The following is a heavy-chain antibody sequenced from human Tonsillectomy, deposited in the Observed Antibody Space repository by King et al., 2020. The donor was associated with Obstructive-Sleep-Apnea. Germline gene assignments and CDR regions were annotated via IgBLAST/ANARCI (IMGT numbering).Heavy chain of an antibody. J-gene: IGHJ5*01. D-gene: IGHD4-17*01. V-gene: IGHV3-15*01. CDR2: FKTKTDGGTR. Sequence: VQLVESGGGLVKPGGSLGLSCAASGFTFSNAWMSWVRQAPGKGLEWVGRFKTKTDGGTRDYSAPVKGRFTISRDDAKNTVYRQMNSLKTEDTAVYYCSTDYATTTDSWGQGTLVTVSS. CDR1: GFTFSNAW. CDR3: STDYATTTDS.